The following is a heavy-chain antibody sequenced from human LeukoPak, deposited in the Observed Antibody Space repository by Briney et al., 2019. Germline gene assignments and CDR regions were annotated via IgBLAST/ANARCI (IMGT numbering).Heavy chain of an antibody. CDR2: IYSGGST. CDR1: GFTVSSNY. Sequence: GGSLRLSCAASGFTVSSNYMSWVRQAPGKGLEWVSVIYSGGSTYYADSVKGRFTISRDNSKNTLYLQMNSLRAEDTAVYYCAKDIAADDFDYWGQGTLVTVSS. CDR3: AKDIAADDFDY. V-gene: IGHV3-66*01. J-gene: IGHJ4*02. D-gene: IGHD6-6*01.